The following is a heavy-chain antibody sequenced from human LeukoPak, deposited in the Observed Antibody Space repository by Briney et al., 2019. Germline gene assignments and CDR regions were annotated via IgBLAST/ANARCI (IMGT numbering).Heavy chain of an antibody. CDR1: GFTFSSYG. V-gene: IGHV3-21*01. CDR2: ISSSSSYI. D-gene: IGHD3-10*01. CDR3: ARERSPNYYGSGSYISGFDP. J-gene: IGHJ5*02. Sequence: GGSLRLSCAASGFTFSSYGMNWVRQAPGKGLEWVSSISSSSSYIYYADSVKGRFTISRDNAKNSLYLQMNSLRAEDTAVYYCARERSPNYYGSGSYISGFDPWGQGTLVTVSS.